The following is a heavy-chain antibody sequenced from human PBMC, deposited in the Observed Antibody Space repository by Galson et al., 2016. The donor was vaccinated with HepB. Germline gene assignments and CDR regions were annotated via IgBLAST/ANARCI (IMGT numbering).Heavy chain of an antibody. V-gene: IGHV4-4*02. CDR1: GGSISSANW. D-gene: IGHD6-25*01. J-gene: IGHJ4*02. CDR3: TRHSATAGTRGFDY. CDR2: IYLGGRT. Sequence: ETLSLTCDVLGGSISSANWWSWVRQPPGKGLEWIGEIYLGGRTHYNPSLESRITISIDNSNNRFSLHLNSATAADTAVYYCTRHSATAGTRGFDYWGQGTRVTVSS.